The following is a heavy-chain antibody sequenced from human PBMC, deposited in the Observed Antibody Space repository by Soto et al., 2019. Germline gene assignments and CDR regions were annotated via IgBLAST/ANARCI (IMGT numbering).Heavy chain of an antibody. Sequence: GESLKISCKASGYSFTSYWIGWVRQMPGKGLEWMGIIYPDDSDTRYSPSFQGQVTISADKSISTAYLQWSSLKASDTAMYYCARQESHQYAYYYYGMDVWGQGTTVTVSS. J-gene: IGHJ6*02. CDR3: ARQESHQYAYYYYGMDV. CDR1: GYSFTSYW. D-gene: IGHD2-2*01. CDR2: IYPDDSDT. V-gene: IGHV5-51*01.